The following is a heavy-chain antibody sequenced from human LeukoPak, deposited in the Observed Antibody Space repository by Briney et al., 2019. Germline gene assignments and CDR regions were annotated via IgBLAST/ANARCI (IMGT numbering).Heavy chain of an antibody. CDR2: TYHSGST. V-gene: IGHV4-38-2*02. CDR1: GYSISRGYY. Sequence: SDTLSLTCTVSGYSISRGYYWGSIRQPPGKGLEWIGSTYHSGSTYYNPSLKSRVTISVDTSKNQFSLKLSSVTAADTAVYYCARVLPSSPYYGSGSFDYWGQGTLVTVSS. CDR3: ARVLPSSPYYGSGSFDY. J-gene: IGHJ4*02. D-gene: IGHD3-10*01.